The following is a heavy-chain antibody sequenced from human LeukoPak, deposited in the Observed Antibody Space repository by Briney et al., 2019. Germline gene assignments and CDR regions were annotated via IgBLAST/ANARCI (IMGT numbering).Heavy chain of an antibody. CDR1: GCTFPSYG. Sequence: ASVQVSCQASGCTFPSYGISWLRQAPRQALEWMGWVCAYNGNTNYAQKLQGRVTMTTDPSTSTAYMELRSLRSDDTAVYYCARAGGIAARIYYYYYMDVWGKGTTVTVSS. D-gene: IGHD6-6*01. V-gene: IGHV1-18*01. J-gene: IGHJ6*03. CDR2: VCAYNGNT. CDR3: ARAGGIAARIYYYYYMDV.